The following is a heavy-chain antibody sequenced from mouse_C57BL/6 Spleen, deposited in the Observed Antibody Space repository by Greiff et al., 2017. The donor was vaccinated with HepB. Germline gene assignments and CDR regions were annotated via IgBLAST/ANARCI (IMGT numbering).Heavy chain of an antibody. CDR3: ARGRYYFDY. J-gene: IGHJ2*01. V-gene: IGHV1-50*01. D-gene: IGHD1-1*01. CDR2: IDPSDSYT. CDR1: GYTFTSYW. Sequence: QVQLQQPGAELVKPGASVKLSCKASGYTFTSYWMQWVKQRPGQGLEWIGEIDPSDSYTNYNQKFKGKATLTVDTSSSTAYMQLSSLTSEDSAVYYCARGRYYFDYWGQGTTLTVSS.